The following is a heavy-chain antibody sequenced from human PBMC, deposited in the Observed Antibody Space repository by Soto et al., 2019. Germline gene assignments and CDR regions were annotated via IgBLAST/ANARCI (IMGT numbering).Heavy chain of an antibody. Sequence: SETLSLTXTVSGGSISSSSYYWGWIRQPPGKGLEWIRYIHYSGRTNYNPSLKSRVTISVDTSKNQFSLKLSSVTAADAAVYYCTREHGSSAEYFHHWGQGTLVTVSS. CDR1: GGSISSSSYY. CDR2: IHYSGRT. V-gene: IGHV4-61*01. D-gene: IGHD2-2*01. CDR3: TREHGSSAEYFHH. J-gene: IGHJ1*01.